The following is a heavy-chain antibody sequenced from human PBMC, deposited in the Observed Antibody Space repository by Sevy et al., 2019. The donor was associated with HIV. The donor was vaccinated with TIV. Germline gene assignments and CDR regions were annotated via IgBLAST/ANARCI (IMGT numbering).Heavy chain of an antibody. V-gene: IGHV3-7*03. CDR3: ARDGAFYDYVWGSYRRDAFDI. D-gene: IGHD3-16*02. CDR2: IKQDGSEK. J-gene: IGHJ3*02. Sequence: GGSLRLSCAASGFTFSSYWMSWVRQAPGKGLEWVANIKQDGSEKYYVDSVKGRFTISRDNAKNSRYLQMNSLRAEDTAVYYCARDGAFYDYVWGSYRRDAFDIWGQGTMVTVSS. CDR1: GFTFSSYW.